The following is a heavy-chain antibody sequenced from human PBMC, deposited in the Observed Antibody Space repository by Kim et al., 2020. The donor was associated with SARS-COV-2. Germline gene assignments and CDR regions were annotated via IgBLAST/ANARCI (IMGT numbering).Heavy chain of an antibody. V-gene: IGHV1-18*01. J-gene: IGHJ3*02. CDR2: ISAYNGNT. D-gene: IGHD6-13*01. CDR1: GYTFTSYG. CDR3: ASGLYGEIAAAGTRVAFDI. Sequence: ASVKVSCKASGYTFTSYGISWVRQAPGQGLEWMGWISAYNGNTNYAQKLQGRVTMTTDTSTSTAYMELRSLRSDDTAVYYCASGLYGEIAAAGTRVAFDIWGQGAMGTVSS.